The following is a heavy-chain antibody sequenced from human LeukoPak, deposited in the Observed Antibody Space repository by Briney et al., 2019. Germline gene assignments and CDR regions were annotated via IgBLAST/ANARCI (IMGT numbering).Heavy chain of an antibody. Sequence: GGSLRLSCATSGFTFSTFAMLWVRQPRGKGLEWVSSIFPSGGEIHYADSVRGRFTISRDNSKSTLSLQMNSLRAEDTAIYYCVTYRQVMLPFEAWGQGTLVTVSS. CDR2: IFPSGGEI. CDR3: VTYRQVMLPFEA. J-gene: IGHJ5*02. V-gene: IGHV3-23*01. CDR1: GFTFSTFA. D-gene: IGHD5-18*01.